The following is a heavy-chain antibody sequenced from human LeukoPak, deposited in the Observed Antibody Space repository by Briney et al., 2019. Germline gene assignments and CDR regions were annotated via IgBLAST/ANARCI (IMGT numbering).Heavy chain of an antibody. V-gene: IGHV3-66*01. D-gene: IGHD2-2*02. J-gene: IGHJ6*02. CDR2: IYSGGST. CDR1: GFTVSSNY. CDR3: ASTGQDCSSTSCYKGHYYYYGMDV. Sequence: GGSLRLSCAASGFTVSSNYMSWVRQAPGKGLGWVSVIYSGGSTYYADSVKGGFTISRDNSKNTLYLQMNSLRAEDTAVYYCASTGQDCSSTSCYKGHYYYYGMDVWGQGTTVTVSS.